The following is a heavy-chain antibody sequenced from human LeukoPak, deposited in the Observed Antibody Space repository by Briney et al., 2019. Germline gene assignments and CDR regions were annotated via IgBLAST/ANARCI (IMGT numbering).Heavy chain of an antibody. J-gene: IGHJ4*02. CDR2: IYHSGST. Sequence: SETLSLTCTVSGYSISSGYYWGWIRQPPGKGLEWIGSIYHSGSTYYNPSLKSRVTISVDTSKNQFSLKLSSVTAADTAVYYCARGQYYYGSGNEFDYWGQGTLVTVSS. CDR3: ARGQYYYGSGNEFDY. D-gene: IGHD3-10*01. CDR1: GYSISSGYY. V-gene: IGHV4-38-2*02.